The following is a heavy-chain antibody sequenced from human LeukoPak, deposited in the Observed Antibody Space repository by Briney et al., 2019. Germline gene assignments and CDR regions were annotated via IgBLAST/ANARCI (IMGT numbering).Heavy chain of an antibody. CDR1: GFTFSSYS. Sequence: GGSLRLSCAASGFTFSSYSTNWVRQAPGKGLECFSSISSRSSYIYYAYSVKGRFTISRDNAKNSLYLQMNRLRAEDTAVYYCARGVGGGMDVWGQGTTVTVSS. CDR2: ISSRSSYI. V-gene: IGHV3-21*01. D-gene: IGHD1-26*01. J-gene: IGHJ6*02. CDR3: ARGVGGGMDV.